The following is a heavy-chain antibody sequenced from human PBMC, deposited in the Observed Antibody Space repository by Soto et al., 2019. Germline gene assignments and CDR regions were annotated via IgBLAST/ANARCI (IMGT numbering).Heavy chain of an antibody. CDR3: ATRITVFGLLIPPFDP. CDR2: INHTGGT. Sequence: SETLSLTCAVYGGSVNGYYWNWIRQPPWKGLEWIGEINHTGGTHYNPSLKSRVTMSVDTSKNQFSLRLSSVTAADTAIYYCATRITVFGLLIPPFDPWGQGTQVTVSS. V-gene: IGHV4-34*01. J-gene: IGHJ5*02. D-gene: IGHD3-3*01. CDR1: GGSVNGYY.